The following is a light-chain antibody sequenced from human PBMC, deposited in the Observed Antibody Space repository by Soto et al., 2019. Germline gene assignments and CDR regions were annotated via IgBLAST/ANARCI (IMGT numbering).Light chain of an antibody. CDR2: DAS. V-gene: IGKV3-11*01. CDR1: QSVSSF. Sequence: EIVLTQSPAILSLSPGERATLSCRASQSVSSFLAWYQQKPGQAPRLLIYDASNRATGIPAKFSGSGSGTDFTLTISSLEPEDFALYYCQHTLKWPPTFGQGTRVEI. CDR3: QHTLKWPPT. J-gene: IGKJ1*01.